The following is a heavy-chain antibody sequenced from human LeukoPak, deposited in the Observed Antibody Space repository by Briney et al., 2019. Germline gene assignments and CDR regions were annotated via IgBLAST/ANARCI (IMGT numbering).Heavy chain of an antibody. CDR3: ARDAPDWEHDYYYYYMDV. D-gene: IGHD1-26*01. V-gene: IGHV1-8*01. J-gene: IGHJ6*03. CDR2: MNPNSGNT. Sequence: ASVKVSCKASGYTFTSYDINWVRQATGQGLEWMGWMNPNSGNTGYAQKLQGRVTMTTDTSTSTAYMELRSLRSDDTAVYYCARDAPDWEHDYYYYYMDVWGKGTTVTISS. CDR1: GYTFTSYD.